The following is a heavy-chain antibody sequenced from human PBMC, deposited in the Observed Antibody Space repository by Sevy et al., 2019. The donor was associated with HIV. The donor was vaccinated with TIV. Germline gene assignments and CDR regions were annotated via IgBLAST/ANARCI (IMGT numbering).Heavy chain of an antibody. Sequence: GGSLRLSCAASGFTFTNYGMHWVRQAPGKGLEWVSGISNSGANTYYAHSVRGRFTVSRDNSKNTVYLQLNSLRAEDTAIYYCAKEWTLLSDWYGEFDYCGQGTLVTVSS. D-gene: IGHD6-19*01. J-gene: IGHJ4*02. CDR1: GFTFTNYG. CDR3: AKEWTLLSDWYGEFDY. CDR2: ISNSGANT. V-gene: IGHV3-23*01.